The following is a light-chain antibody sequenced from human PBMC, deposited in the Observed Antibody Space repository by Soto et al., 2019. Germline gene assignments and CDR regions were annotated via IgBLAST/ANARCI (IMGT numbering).Light chain of an antibody. CDR1: QGISSY. V-gene: IGKV1-9*01. Sequence: EIQLHQSPSFLSASVGDRVTITCRASQGISSYLAWYQQKPGKAPKLLIYAASTLQSGVPSRFSGSGSGTEFTLTISSLQPEDFATYFCQQLNRDSTWTFGQGTKVDI. CDR3: QQLNRDSTWT. CDR2: AAS. J-gene: IGKJ1*01.